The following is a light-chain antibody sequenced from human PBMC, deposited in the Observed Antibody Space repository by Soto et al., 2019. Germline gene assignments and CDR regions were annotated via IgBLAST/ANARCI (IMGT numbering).Light chain of an antibody. CDR2: AAS. J-gene: IGKJ1*01. V-gene: IGKV1D-16*01. Sequence: DIQMTQSPSFVSASVGDRVTITCRASQAVSTWLAWYQQKPGDAPKLLIYAASTLQSGVPSRFSGTGSGTDFTFTISSLQPDDFATYYCQHYNSYSEAFGQGTKVDIK. CDR3: QHYNSYSEA. CDR1: QAVSTW.